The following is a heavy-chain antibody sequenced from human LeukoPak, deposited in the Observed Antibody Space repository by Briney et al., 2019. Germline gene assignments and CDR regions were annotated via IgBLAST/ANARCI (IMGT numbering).Heavy chain of an antibody. V-gene: IGHV1-18*01. Sequence: ASVKVSCKASGHSFTSYGISWVRQAPGQGLEWMGWISAYNVNTNYAQKLQGRVTMTTDTSTSTAYMELRSLRSDDTAVYYCARDLGRDSSGYVLDYWGQGTLVTVSS. D-gene: IGHD3-22*01. CDR3: ARDLGRDSSGYVLDY. CDR1: GHSFTSYG. CDR2: ISAYNVNT. J-gene: IGHJ4*02.